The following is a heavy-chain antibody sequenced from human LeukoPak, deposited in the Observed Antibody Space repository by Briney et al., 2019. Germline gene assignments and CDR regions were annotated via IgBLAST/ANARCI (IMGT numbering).Heavy chain of an antibody. CDR2: IYYSGST. CDR3: ARQVIAAAGNDY. J-gene: IGHJ4*02. CDR1: GGSISSSSYY. V-gene: IGHV4-39*01. D-gene: IGHD6-13*01. Sequence: SETLSLTCTVSGGSISSSSYYWGWIRQPPGKGLEWIGSIYYSGSTYYNPSLKSRVTISADTSKNQFSLKLSSVTAADTAVYYCARQVIAAAGNDYWGQGTLVTVSS.